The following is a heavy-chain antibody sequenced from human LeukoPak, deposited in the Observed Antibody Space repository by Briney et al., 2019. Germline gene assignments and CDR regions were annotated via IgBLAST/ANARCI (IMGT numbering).Heavy chain of an antibody. CDR2: IYYSGST. Sequence: TLSLTCAVYGGSFSGYYWSWIRQHPGKGLEWIGYIYYSGSTYYNPSLKSRVTISVDTSKNQFSLKLSSVTAADTAVYYCARDYRSYNWFDPWGQGTLVTVSS. V-gene: IGHV4-31*11. J-gene: IGHJ5*02. D-gene: IGHD1-26*01. CDR1: GGSFSGYY. CDR3: ARDYRSYNWFDP.